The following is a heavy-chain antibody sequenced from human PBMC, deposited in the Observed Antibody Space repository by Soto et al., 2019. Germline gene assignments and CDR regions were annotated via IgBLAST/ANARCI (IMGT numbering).Heavy chain of an antibody. Sequence: PSETLSLTCTVSGGSISSYYWSWVRQPPGKGLEWIAYIYYSGSTSYNPSLKSRVTISMDTSKNQFSLKLTSVTAADTAVYYCTRKFDHWGPGTLVTVSS. CDR2: IYYSGST. CDR1: GGSISSYY. V-gene: IGHV4-59*08. CDR3: TRKFDH. J-gene: IGHJ4*02.